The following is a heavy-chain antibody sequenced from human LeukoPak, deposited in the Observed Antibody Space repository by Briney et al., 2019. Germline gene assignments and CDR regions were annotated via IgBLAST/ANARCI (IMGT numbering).Heavy chain of an antibody. CDR1: GGSISSYY. Sequence: SETLSLTCTVSGGSISSYYWSRIRQPPGKGLEWIGYIYYSGSTNYNPSLKSRVTISVDTSKNQFSLKLSSVTAADTAVYYCASFSIAAAVYFDYWGQGTLVTVSS. J-gene: IGHJ4*02. CDR2: IYYSGST. V-gene: IGHV4-59*01. CDR3: ASFSIAAAVYFDY. D-gene: IGHD6-13*01.